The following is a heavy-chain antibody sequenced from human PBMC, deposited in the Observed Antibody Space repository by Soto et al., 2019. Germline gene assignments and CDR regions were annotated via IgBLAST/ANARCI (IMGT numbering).Heavy chain of an antibody. J-gene: IGHJ3*02. Sequence: VGSLRLSCAASGFTFSSYGMHWVRQAPGKGLEWVAVIWYDGSNKYYADSVKGRFTISRDNSKNTLYLQMNSLRAEDTAVYYCPRGAYYDFWSGPGGYAFDIWGQGTMATVSS. D-gene: IGHD3-3*01. CDR2: IWYDGSNK. CDR1: GFTFSSYG. CDR3: PRGAYYDFWSGPGGYAFDI. V-gene: IGHV3-33*01.